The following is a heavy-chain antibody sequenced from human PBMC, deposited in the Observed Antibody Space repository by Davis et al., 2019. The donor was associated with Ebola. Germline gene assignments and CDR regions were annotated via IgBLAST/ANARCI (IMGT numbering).Heavy chain of an antibody. V-gene: IGHV1-18*04. D-gene: IGHD6-19*01. CDR2: INPHNGNT. CDR1: GYTFTSYG. J-gene: IGHJ4*02. Sequence: SVKVSCKASGYTFTSYGITWVRQAPGQGLEWMGWINPHNGNTNYAQKLQGRVTMTTDTSTSTAYMELSRLRSDDTAVYYCARGDRSGWFLADYFDYWGQGTLVTVSS. CDR3: ARGDRSGWFLADYFDY.